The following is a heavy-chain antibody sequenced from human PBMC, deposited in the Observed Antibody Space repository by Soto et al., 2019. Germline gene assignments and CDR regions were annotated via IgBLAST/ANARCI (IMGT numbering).Heavy chain of an antibody. CDR3: ARDSYYYDSSGKGPDAFDI. Sequence: QVQLVQSGAEVKKPGASVKVSCKASGYTFTSYGISWVRQAPGQGLEWMGWISAYNGNTNYAQKLQGRVTMTTDTSTCTAYMELRRLRSDDTAVYYCARDSYYYDSSGKGPDAFDIWGQGTMVTVSS. CDR2: ISAYNGNT. D-gene: IGHD3-22*01. CDR1: GYTFTSYG. V-gene: IGHV1-18*01. J-gene: IGHJ3*02.